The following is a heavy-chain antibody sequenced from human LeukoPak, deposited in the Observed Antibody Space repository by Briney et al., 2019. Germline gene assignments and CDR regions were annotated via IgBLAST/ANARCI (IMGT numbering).Heavy chain of an antibody. D-gene: IGHD2-15*01. Sequence: KASETLSLTCTVSCGSIRSSSHYWGWIRQTPGKGLEGFVSIYYSGNTYYNPSLQCRVTMSVGTSKNQFSLKLSSVTAADTALYYCARHVAYCSGGTCYSTWYFDLWGRGTLVAVSS. CDR3: ARHVAYCSGGTCYSTWYFDL. CDR1: CGSIRSSSHY. J-gene: IGHJ2*01. CDR2: IYYSGNT. V-gene: IGHV4-39*01.